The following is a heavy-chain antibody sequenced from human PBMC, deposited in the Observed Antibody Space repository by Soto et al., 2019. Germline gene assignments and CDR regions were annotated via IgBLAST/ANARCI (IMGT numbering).Heavy chain of an antibody. CDR1: GFTFSSYA. CDR3: ENSNMLMVYAIYDY. J-gene: IGHJ4*02. D-gene: IGHD2-8*01. Sequence: GGSLRRSCAAAGFTFSSYAMSWVRHSPGKGLEWVSAISGSGCSSYYPDSGNAWFTISRGNSKNTRYLQINSLSAEDEAVYYCENSNMLMVYAIYDYCRQRTLVTVSS. CDR2: ISGSGCSS. V-gene: IGHV3-23*01.